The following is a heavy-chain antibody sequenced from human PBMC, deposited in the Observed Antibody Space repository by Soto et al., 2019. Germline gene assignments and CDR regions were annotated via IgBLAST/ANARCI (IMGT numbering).Heavy chain of an antibody. CDR2: ISPDGNSR. CDR1: GFTFSSYG. V-gene: IGHV3-30*18. CDR3: AKAQAFDV. J-gene: IGHJ3*01. Sequence: GGSLRLSCTASGFTFSSYGIHWVRQAPGKGLDWVALISPDGNSRFFVDSVKGRFTFSMDESKTTLYLQMNYLRAEDTAVYYCAKAQAFDVWGQGTMVPVPS.